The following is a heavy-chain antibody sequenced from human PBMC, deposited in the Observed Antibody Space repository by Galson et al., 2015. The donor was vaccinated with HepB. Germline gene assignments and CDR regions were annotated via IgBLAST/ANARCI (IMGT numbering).Heavy chain of an antibody. CDR2: ISGDTYGK. J-gene: IGHJ4*02. D-gene: IGHD6-19*01. CDR3: AKGRGWYTGFDS. V-gene: IGHV3-23*01. CDR1: GFIFKDYA. Sequence: SLRLSCAGSGFIFKDYALTWVRQAPGKGLQWISGISGDTYGKYYTDSVKGRFTISRDNSNYRLYLQMTNMRADDTATYYCAKGRGWYTGFDSWGQGALFTVSS.